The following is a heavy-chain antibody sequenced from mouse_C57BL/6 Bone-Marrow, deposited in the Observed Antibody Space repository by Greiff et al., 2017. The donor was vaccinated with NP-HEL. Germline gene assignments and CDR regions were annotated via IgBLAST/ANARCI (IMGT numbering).Heavy chain of an antibody. V-gene: IGHV1-69*01. J-gene: IGHJ2*01. CDR1: GYTFTSYW. Sequence: QVQLQQPGAELVMPGASVKLSCKASGYTFTSYWMHWVKQRPGPGLEWIGEIDPSDSYTNYNQKFKGKSTLTVDKSSSTAYMQRSSLTSEDSAVDYCARGAYYSNYDFDYWGQGTTLTVSS. CDR2: IDPSDSYT. D-gene: IGHD2-5*01. CDR3: ARGAYYSNYDFDY.